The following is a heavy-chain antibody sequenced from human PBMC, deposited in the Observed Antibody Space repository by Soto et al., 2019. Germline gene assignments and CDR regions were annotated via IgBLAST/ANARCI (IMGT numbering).Heavy chain of an antibody. Sequence: ASVKVSCKASGGTFSSYAISWVRQAPGQGLEWMGGIIPIFGTANYAQKFQGRVTITADESTSTAYMELSSLRSEDTAVYYCARSGSGGYYYDSSGYYHGADYWGQGTLVTVSS. CDR2: IIPIFGTA. D-gene: IGHD3-22*01. CDR1: GGTFSSYA. J-gene: IGHJ4*02. CDR3: ARSGSGGYYYDSSGYYHGADY. V-gene: IGHV1-69*13.